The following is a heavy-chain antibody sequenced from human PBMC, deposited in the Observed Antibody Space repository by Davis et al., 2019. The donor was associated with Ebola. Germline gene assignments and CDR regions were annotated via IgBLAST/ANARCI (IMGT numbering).Heavy chain of an antibody. CDR3: ARGPYSKGTYYNDY. Sequence: GESLKISCAASGFLFNDAWMSWVRQAPGKGLQWVSIIYSDGSTSYGDSVKGRFTIPRDNSKNTLFLQMNSLRAEDTAVYFCARGPYSKGTYYNDYWGQGTLVTVSS. D-gene: IGHD3-22*01. V-gene: IGHV3-53*01. CDR1: GFLFNDAW. J-gene: IGHJ4*02. CDR2: IYSDGST.